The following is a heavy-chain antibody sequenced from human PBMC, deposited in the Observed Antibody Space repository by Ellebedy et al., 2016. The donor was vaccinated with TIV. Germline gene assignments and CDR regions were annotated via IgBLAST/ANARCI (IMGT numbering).Heavy chain of an antibody. D-gene: IGHD1-7*01. CDR2: IGGLDTGT. CDR1: GFTVSSHY. CDR3: ARRGRGTVGFDN. Sequence: GGSLRLXXAASGFTVSSHYMSWVRQAPGKGLEWISLIGGLDTGTYYADSVKGRFTISRDNSKDTLYLQMNSLRAEDTAVYYCARRGRGTVGFDNWGQGTLVIVSS. V-gene: IGHV3-53*01. J-gene: IGHJ4*02.